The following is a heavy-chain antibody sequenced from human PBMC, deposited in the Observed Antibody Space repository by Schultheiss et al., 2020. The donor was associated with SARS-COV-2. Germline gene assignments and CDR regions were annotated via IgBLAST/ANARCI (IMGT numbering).Heavy chain of an antibody. CDR1: GFTFSSYG. D-gene: IGHD3-22*01. V-gene: IGHV3-30*18. CDR2: ISYDGSNK. Sequence: GGSLRLSCAASGFTFSSYGMHWVRQAPGKGLEWVAVISYDGSNKYYADSVKGRFTISRDNSKNTLYLQMNSLKTEDTAVYYCAKAGMGNYYDSSGYYYYYYMDVWGKGTTVTVSS. J-gene: IGHJ6*03. CDR3: AKAGMGNYYDSSGYYYYYYMDV.